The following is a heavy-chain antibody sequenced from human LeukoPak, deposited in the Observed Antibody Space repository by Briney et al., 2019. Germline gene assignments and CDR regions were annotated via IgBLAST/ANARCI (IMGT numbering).Heavy chain of an antibody. CDR3: ARGVDGRPWYFDL. CDR1: GLTVSSNY. D-gene: IGHD3-3*01. J-gene: IGHJ2*01. CDR2: VYSGFTT. Sequence: GESLRLSRAASGLTVSSNYMSWVRQAPGKGLEWVSVVYSGFTTYYADSVKDRFTTSRDNSKNTLYLQMGSLRAEDMAVYYCARGVDGRPWYFDLWGRGTLVTVSS. V-gene: IGHV3-66*01.